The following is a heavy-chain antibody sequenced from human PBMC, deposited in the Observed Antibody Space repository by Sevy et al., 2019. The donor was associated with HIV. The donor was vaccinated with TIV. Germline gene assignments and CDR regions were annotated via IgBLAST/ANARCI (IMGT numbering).Heavy chain of an antibody. CDR1: GFTFSGYA. Sequence: GGSLRLSCAASGFTFSGYAMSWVRHAPGKGLEWVSGISGSGGTTYYGDSVKGRFTVSRDNSKNTLYLQMSSLRAEDTAVYYCAKGVVVTANWYFDLWGRGTVVTVSS. J-gene: IGHJ2*01. D-gene: IGHD2-21*02. CDR2: ISGSGGTT. V-gene: IGHV3-23*01. CDR3: AKGVVVTANWYFDL.